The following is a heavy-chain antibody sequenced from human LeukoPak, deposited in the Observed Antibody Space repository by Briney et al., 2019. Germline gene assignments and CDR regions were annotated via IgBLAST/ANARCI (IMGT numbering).Heavy chain of an antibody. CDR3: ARDRYYDILTGYHRYGMDV. CDR2: IYSGGST. V-gene: IGHV3-53*01. D-gene: IGHD3-9*01. J-gene: IGHJ6*02. Sequence: GGSLRLSCAASGFTVSSNYMSWVRQASGKGLEWVSVIYSGGSTYYADSVKGRFTISRDNSKNTLYLQMNSLRAEDTAVYYCARDRYYDILTGYHRYGMDVWGQGTTVTVSS. CDR1: GFTVSSNY.